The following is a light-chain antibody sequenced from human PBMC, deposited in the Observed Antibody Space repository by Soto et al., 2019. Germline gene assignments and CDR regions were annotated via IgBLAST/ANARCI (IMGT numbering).Light chain of an antibody. CDR3: QQYDTYPLT. CDR1: QSISSW. V-gene: IGKV1-5*01. J-gene: IGKJ4*01. Sequence: DIQMTQSPSTLSASVGDRLTITCRASQSISSWLAWYQQKPGKAPKLLIFDASSLESGVPSRFSGSGSGTEFTLTISSLQPDDFATYYCQQYDTYPLTFGGGTRVELK. CDR2: DAS.